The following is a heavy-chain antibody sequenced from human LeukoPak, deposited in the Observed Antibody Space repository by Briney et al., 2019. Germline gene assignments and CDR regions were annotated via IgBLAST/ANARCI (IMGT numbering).Heavy chain of an antibody. Sequence: GGSLRLSCAASGFTFSTYAMSWVRQAPGKGLEWVSAISGSGGSTYYADSVKGRFTISRDNSKNTLYLQMNSLRAEGTAVYHCAKLGGSGSYVWGQGTLVTVSS. CDR3: AKLGGSGSYV. CDR1: GFTFSTYA. CDR2: ISGSGGST. V-gene: IGHV3-23*01. J-gene: IGHJ4*02. D-gene: IGHD3-10*01.